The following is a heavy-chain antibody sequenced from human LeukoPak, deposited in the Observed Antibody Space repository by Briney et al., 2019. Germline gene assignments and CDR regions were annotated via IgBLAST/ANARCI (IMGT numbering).Heavy chain of an antibody. J-gene: IGHJ6*03. D-gene: IGHD5-12*01. CDR1: GGSISSYY. CDR3: ARDGRMGTIITPGAYYYYMDV. V-gene: IGHV4-59*12. CDR2: IYYSGST. Sequence: PSETLSLTCTVSGGSISSYYWSWIRQPPGKGLEWIGYIYYSGSTNYNPSLKSRVTISVDTSKNQFSLKLSSVTAADTAVYYCARDGRMGTIITPGAYYYYMDVWGKGTTVTVSS.